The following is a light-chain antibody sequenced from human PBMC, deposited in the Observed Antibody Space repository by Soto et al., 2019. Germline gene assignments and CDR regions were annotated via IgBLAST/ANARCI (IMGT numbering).Light chain of an antibody. J-gene: IGKJ5*01. CDR1: QSVSSR. Sequence: EIVLTQSPATLSLSPGERATLSCRASQSVSSRLAWYQQKPGQAPRLLIYDASERASGIPSRFSGGGSGTDFTLTISSLEHEDFAVYYCQQRSSWQTTFGQGTRLEIK. CDR3: QQRSSWQTT. CDR2: DAS. V-gene: IGKV3D-11*02.